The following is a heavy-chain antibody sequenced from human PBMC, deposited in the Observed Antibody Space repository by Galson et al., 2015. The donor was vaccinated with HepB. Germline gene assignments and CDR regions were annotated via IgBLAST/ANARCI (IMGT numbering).Heavy chain of an antibody. CDR2: IYSGGST. D-gene: IGHD6-19*01. Sequence: SLRLSCAASGFTVSSNYMSWVRQAPGKGLEWVSVIYSGGSTYYADSVKGRFTISRDNSKNTPYLQMNSLRAEDTAVYYCARAILSLRIAVAGPVHGMDVWGQGTTVTVSS. V-gene: IGHV3-66*01. CDR3: ARAILSLRIAVAGPVHGMDV. CDR1: GFTVSSNY. J-gene: IGHJ6*02.